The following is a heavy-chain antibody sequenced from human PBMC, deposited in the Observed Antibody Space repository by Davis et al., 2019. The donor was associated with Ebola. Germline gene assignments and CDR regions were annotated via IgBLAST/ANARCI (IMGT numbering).Heavy chain of an antibody. D-gene: IGHD3-16*01. CDR1: GFTFSSYA. Sequence: GGSLRLSCAASGFTFSSYAMSWVRQAPGKGLEWVSLISGSDGSTYYADSVKGRFTISRDNSKNTLYLQMNSLRAEDTAVYYCARDQDSFWGVWGKGTTVTVSS. J-gene: IGHJ6*04. CDR3: ARDQDSFWGV. V-gene: IGHV3-23*01. CDR2: ISGSDGST.